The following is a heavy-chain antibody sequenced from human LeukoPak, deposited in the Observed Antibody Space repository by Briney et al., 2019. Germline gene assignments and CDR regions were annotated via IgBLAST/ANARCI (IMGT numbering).Heavy chain of an antibody. CDR3: ARSSGGFIGYYYYGMDV. CDR2: IYYSGST. CDR1: GGSISSYY. J-gene: IGHJ6*02. Sequence: SETLSLTCTVSGGSISSYYWSWIRQPPGKGLEWIGHIYYSGSTNYNPSLKSRVTISVDTSKNQFSLKLSSVTAADTAVYYCARSSGGFIGYYYYGMDVWGQGTTVTVSS. D-gene: IGHD2-15*01. V-gene: IGHV4-59*01.